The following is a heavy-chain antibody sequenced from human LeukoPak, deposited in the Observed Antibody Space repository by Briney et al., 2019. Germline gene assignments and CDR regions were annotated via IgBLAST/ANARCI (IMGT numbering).Heavy chain of an antibody. CDR1: GFTFSSYS. V-gene: IGHV3-21*01. CDR2: ISSSGSYI. Sequence: GGSLRLSCAASGFTFSSYSMNWVRQAPGEGLEWVSSISSSGSYIYYADSVKGRFTISRDNAKSSLYLQMNSLRAEDTAEYYCAREGGLLLPWFGELFPTRRDYYGIDVWGQGTTVTVSS. J-gene: IGHJ6*02. D-gene: IGHD3-10*01. CDR3: AREGGLLLPWFGELFPTRRDYYGIDV.